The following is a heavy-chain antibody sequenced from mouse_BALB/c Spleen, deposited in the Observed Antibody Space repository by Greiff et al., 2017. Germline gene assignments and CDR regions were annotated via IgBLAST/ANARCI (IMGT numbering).Heavy chain of an antibody. CDR3: ARWDYYGSSYSAWFAY. CDR1: GFNINDYY. D-gene: IGHD1-1*01. V-gene: IGHV14-1*02. Sequence: VQLQQSGAELVRPGALVKLSCKASGFNINDYYMHWVQQRPEQGLEWIGWIDPENGNTIYDPKFQGKASITADTSSNTAYLQLSSLTSEDTAVYYCARWDYYGSSYSAWFAYWGQGTLVTVSA. J-gene: IGHJ3*01. CDR2: IDPENGNT.